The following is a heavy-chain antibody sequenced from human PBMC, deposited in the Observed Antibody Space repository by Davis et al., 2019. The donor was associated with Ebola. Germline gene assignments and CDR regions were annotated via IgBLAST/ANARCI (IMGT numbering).Heavy chain of an antibody. CDR3: ARRPAVYFSYYGMDI. V-gene: IGHV4-34*01. CDR1: GGSFSGYY. J-gene: IGHJ6*02. Sequence: PSETLSLTCAVHGGSFSGYYWSWIRQPHGKGLEWIGETNHIGSTHYNPSLSSRVTISIDTSKNQFSLKLNSVTAADTAVYYCARRPAVYFSYYGMDIWGQGTTVTVSS. D-gene: IGHD2-2*01. CDR2: TNHIGST.